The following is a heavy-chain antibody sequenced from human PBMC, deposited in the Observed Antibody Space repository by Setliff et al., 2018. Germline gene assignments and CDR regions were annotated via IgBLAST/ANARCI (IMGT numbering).Heavy chain of an antibody. CDR2: ISSSSTTI. CDR1: GFTFSNYA. D-gene: IGHD2-2*02. Sequence: GGSLRLSCAASGFTFSNYAMGWVRQAPGEGLEWLSYISSSSTTIYYADSVKGRFTVSRDNAKNSLYLQMNSLRADDAAVYYCARSSAPIKRDYMDVWGKGTTVTVSS. V-gene: IGHV3-48*01. CDR3: ARSSAPIKRDYMDV. J-gene: IGHJ6*03.